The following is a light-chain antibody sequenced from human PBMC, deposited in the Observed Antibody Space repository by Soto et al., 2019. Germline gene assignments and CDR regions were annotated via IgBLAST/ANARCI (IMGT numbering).Light chain of an antibody. Sequence: QSVLTQPASVSGSPGQSITISCTGTSSDVGSYNLVSWYQQHPGKAPKLMIYEGSKRPSGVSDRFSGSKSGNTASLTISGLQAEDEADYYCYSDAGSRAFGLYVFGTGTKVTVL. CDR2: EGS. CDR1: SSDVGSYNL. V-gene: IGLV2-23*03. J-gene: IGLJ1*01. CDR3: YSDAGSRAFGLYV.